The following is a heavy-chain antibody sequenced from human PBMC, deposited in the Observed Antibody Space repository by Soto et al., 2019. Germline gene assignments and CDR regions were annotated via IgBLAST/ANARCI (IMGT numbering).Heavy chain of an antibody. CDR2: ISYDGSNK. J-gene: IGHJ5*02. D-gene: IGHD4-17*01. CDR1: GFTFSSYG. Sequence: QVQLVESGGGVVQPGRSLRLSCAASGFTFSSYGMHWVRQAPGKGLEWVAVISYDGSNKYYADSVKGRFTISRDNYKNTLYLQMNSLRAEDTAVYYCAKDPPQSLDYGLEINWFDPWGQGTLGTVSS. V-gene: IGHV3-30*18. CDR3: AKDPPQSLDYGLEINWFDP.